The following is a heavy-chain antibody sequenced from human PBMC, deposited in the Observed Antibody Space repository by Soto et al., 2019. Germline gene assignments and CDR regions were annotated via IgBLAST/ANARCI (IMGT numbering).Heavy chain of an antibody. Sequence: EVQLVESGGGLVQPGGSLRLSCAASGFTVSSNYMSWVRQAPGKGLEWVSVIYSGGSTYYADSVKGRFTISRDNSKNTQYLQMSSLGDEDTAVYYCRRVEADGWGSYYSPYYYYMDVWGKGTTVTVSS. CDR1: GFTVSSNY. CDR3: RRVEADGWGSYYSPYYYYMDV. V-gene: IGHV3-66*01. CDR2: IYSGGST. J-gene: IGHJ6*03. D-gene: IGHD3-10*01.